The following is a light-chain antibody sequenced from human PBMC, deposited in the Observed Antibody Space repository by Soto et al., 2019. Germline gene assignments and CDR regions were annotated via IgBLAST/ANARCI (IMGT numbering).Light chain of an antibody. CDR2: SNN. CDR1: SSNIGSNT. Sequence: QSVLTQPPSASGTPGQRVTISCSGSSSNIGSNTVNWYQQLPGTAPQLLIYSNNQRPSGVPDRFSGSKSGTSASLAISGLQSEDEAEYYCAAWDDSLNGPVFGGGTKLTVL. J-gene: IGLJ2*01. V-gene: IGLV1-44*01. CDR3: AAWDDSLNGPV.